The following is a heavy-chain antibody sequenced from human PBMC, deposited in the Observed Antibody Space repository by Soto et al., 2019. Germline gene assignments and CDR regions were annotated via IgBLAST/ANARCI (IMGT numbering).Heavy chain of an antibody. V-gene: IGHV3-53*05. D-gene: IGHD6-19*01. CDR3: AKAPYSSGWYNWFDP. J-gene: IGHJ5*02. Sequence: PGGSLILSCAAAGFTVSSNYMSWVRQAPGKGLEWVSVIYSGGSTYYADSVKGRFTISRDNSKNTLYLQMNSLRAEDTALYYCAKAPYSSGWYNWFDPWGQGTLVTVSS. CDR2: IYSGGST. CDR1: GFTVSSNY.